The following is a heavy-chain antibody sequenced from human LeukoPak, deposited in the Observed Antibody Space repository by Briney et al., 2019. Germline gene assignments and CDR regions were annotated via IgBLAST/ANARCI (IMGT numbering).Heavy chain of an antibody. Sequence: GASVKVSCKASGGTFSSYAISWVRQAPGQGLEWMGRIIPILGIANYAQKFQGRVTITADKSTSTAYMELSSLRSEDTAVYYCARAIYWGQYFFDYWGQGTLVTVSS. CDR3: ARAIYWGQYFFDY. CDR2: IIPILGIA. J-gene: IGHJ4*02. D-gene: IGHD5-12*01. CDR1: GGTFSSYA. V-gene: IGHV1-69*04.